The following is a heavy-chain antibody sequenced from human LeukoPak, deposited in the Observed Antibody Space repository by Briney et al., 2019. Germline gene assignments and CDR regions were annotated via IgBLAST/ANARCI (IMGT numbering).Heavy chain of an antibody. D-gene: IGHD3-9*01. V-gene: IGHV3-66*01. CDR2: IYRDGSS. CDR3: ARSFYDILIGYYQYFDY. CDR1: GFTFSSYS. J-gene: IGHJ4*02. Sequence: GGSLRLSCAASGFTFSSYSMNWVRQAPGKGLEWVSVIYRDGSSYYAESVKGRFTISRDNSKNTLYIQMNSLRAEDTAVYYCARSFYDILIGYYQYFDYWGQGTLVTVSS.